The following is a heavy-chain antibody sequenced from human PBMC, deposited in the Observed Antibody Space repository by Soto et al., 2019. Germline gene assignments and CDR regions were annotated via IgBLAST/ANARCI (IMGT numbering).Heavy chain of an antibody. Sequence: KASCKDSGGAISSYAIIWARQETGQGLECMGGITPIFGTANYAQKFQGRVTITADESTSTAYMELSSLRSEDTAVYYCARVGSRGRYFGWCFYWCQGTLVNVS. J-gene: IGHJ4*02. D-gene: IGHD3-9*01. CDR3: ARVGSRGRYFGWCFY. CDR1: GGAISSYA. CDR2: ITPIFGTA. V-gene: IGHV1-69*01.